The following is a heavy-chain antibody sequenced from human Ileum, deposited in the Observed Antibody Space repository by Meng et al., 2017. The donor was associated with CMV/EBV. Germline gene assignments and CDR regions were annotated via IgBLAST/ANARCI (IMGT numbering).Heavy chain of an antibody. V-gene: IGHV4-34*01. Sequence: WGAADVKPVRSRPCSVHVRGAAVNGYYGSGFRQPPWNSLEVIGEIKQGARTIYNPSLKRRATISADTYRKQFSLKMTSVTATESAMYYCARGDYKSVHYVVTPTPYYDYWCQGTLVTVSS. D-gene: IGHD2-21*02. J-gene: IGHJ4*02. CDR2: IKQGART. CDR3: ARGDYKSVHYVVTPTPYYDY. CDR1: GAAVNGYY.